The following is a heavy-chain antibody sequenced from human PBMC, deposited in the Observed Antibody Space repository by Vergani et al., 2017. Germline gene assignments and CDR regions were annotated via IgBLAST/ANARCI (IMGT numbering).Heavy chain of an antibody. D-gene: IGHD2-2*01. J-gene: IGHJ4*02. CDR3: ARALGAAMDY. Sequence: EVQLLESGGGLVQPGGSLRLSCAASGFTFSSYSMNWVRQAPGKGLEWVSYISSSSSIIYYADSVKGRFTISRDNAKKSLYLQMNSLRAEDTAVYYCARALGAAMDYWGQGTLVTVSS. CDR1: GFTFSSYS. CDR2: ISSSSSII. V-gene: IGHV3-48*01.